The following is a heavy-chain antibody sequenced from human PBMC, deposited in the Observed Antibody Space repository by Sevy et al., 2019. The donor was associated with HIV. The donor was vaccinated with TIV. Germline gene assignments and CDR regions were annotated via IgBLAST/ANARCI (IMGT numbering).Heavy chain of an antibody. Sequence: GGSLRLSCAASGFTFSSYGMHWVRQAPGKGLEWVAVISYDGSNKYYAHSVKGRVTISRDNSKNTLYLQMNSLRAEDTAVYHCAKDHGPGDFWNGPYYFDYWGQGALVTVSS. D-gene: IGHD3-3*01. V-gene: IGHV3-30*18. CDR3: AKDHGPGDFWNGPYYFDY. J-gene: IGHJ4*02. CDR2: ISYDGSNK. CDR1: GFTFSSYG.